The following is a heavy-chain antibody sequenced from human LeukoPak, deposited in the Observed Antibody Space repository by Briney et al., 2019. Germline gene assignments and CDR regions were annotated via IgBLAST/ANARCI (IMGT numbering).Heavy chain of an antibody. CDR3: ARGDYYGSGSYYHDAFDI. Sequence: GGSLRLSCAASGFTFSSYWMSWVRQAPGKGLEWVANIKPDGSEKHYVDSVKGRLTIARGNAKNSLYLQMNSLRAEDTAVYYCARGDYYGSGSYYHDAFDIWGQGTMVTVSS. CDR2: IKPDGSEK. J-gene: IGHJ3*02. D-gene: IGHD3-10*01. CDR1: GFTFSSYW. V-gene: IGHV3-7*03.